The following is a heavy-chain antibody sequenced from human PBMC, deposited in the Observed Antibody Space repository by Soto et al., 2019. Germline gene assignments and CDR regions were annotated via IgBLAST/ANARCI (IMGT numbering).Heavy chain of an antibody. V-gene: IGHV1-3*04. CDR1: GYMFTIYD. J-gene: IGHJ1*01. D-gene: IGHD6-19*01. CDR3: VVSTGWGAFLY. Sequence: QVQLAQSGAEVQRPGASVKVSCQASGYMFTIYDMHWVRQAPGQSLEWMGWISTATGHATYSQKFQGRVTMTRDTSASKGWMEWSSLTSEDTAVYFCVVSTGWGAFLYWGQGTLVTVPS. CDR2: ISTATGHA.